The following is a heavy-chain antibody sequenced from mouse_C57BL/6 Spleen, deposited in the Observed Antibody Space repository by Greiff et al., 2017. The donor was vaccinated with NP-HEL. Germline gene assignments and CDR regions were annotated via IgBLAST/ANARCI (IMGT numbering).Heavy chain of an antibody. CDR2: IYPGAGDT. D-gene: IGHD1-1*01. Sequence: QVQLQQSGPELVKPGASVKISCKASGYAFSSSWMNWVKQRPGKGLEWIGRIYPGAGDTNYNGKFKGKATLTADKSSSTAYMQLSSLTSEDSAVYFCARGDYYGSDYWGQGTTLTVSS. V-gene: IGHV1-82*01. CDR1: GYAFSSSW. CDR3: ARGDYYGSDY. J-gene: IGHJ2*01.